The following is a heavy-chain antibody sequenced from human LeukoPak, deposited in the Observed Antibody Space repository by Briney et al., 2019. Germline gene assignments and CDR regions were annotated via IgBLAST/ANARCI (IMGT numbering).Heavy chain of an antibody. CDR2: INPNSGGT. CDR3: ARSGVEAKEDFAY. CDR1: GYTFTGYY. Sequence: GASVKVSCKASGYTFTGYYMHWVRQAPGQGLEWMGWINPNSGGTNYAQKFQGRVTMTRDTSISTAYMELSRLRSDDTAVYYCARSGVEAKEDFAYRGKGTLVTVPS. D-gene: IGHD2-15*01. J-gene: IGHJ4*02. V-gene: IGHV1-2*02.